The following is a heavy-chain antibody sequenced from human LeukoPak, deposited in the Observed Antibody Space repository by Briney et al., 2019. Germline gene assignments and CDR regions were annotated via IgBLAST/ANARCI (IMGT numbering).Heavy chain of an antibody. D-gene: IGHD3-10*01. CDR1: GLSFDDYA. J-gene: IGHJ3*02. CDR2: MSWNREII. V-gene: IGHV3-9*01. Sequence: PGGSLRLSCAASGLSFDDYAMYWFRQTPGNALEWVSGMSWNREIIDYAHSVKGRFTITSDNAKHSLYLQMNSLRAEDTALYFCARGDDPALLDTFDIWGQGTMVTVSS. CDR3: ARGDDPALLDTFDI.